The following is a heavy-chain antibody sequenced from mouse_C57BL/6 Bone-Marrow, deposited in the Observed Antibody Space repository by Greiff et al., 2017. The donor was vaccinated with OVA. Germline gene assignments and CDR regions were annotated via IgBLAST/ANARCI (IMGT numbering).Heavy chain of an antibody. CDR1: GYTFTSYD. CDR3: AREGGNL. D-gene: IGHD1-1*02. V-gene: IGHV1-85*01. CDR2: IYPRDGST. Sequence: QVHVKQSGPELVKPGASVKLSCKASGYTFTSYDINWVKQRPGQGLEWIGWIYPRDGSTTYNEKFKGKATLTVDTSSSTAYMELHSLTSEDSAVYFCAREGGNLWSTGTTGTVSS. J-gene: IGHJ1*03.